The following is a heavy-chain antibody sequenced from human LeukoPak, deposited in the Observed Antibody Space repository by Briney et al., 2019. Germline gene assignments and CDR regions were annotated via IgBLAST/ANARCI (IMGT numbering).Heavy chain of an antibody. CDR2: ISSSAYYI. CDR3: ARDHRGVRDYFDY. Sequence: GGSLRLSCAASGFTFSSYSMNWVRQAPGKGLEWVSSISSSAYYIYYADSVKGRFTISRDNSKNTLYLQMNSLRAEDTAVYYCARDHRGVRDYFDYWGQGTLVTVSS. D-gene: IGHD3-10*01. CDR1: GFTFSSYS. V-gene: IGHV3-21*01. J-gene: IGHJ4*02.